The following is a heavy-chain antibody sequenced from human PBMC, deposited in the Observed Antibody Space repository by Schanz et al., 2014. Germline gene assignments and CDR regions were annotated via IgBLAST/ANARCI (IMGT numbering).Heavy chain of an antibody. V-gene: IGHV3-23*04. CDR2: IGGSGGST. CDR1: GFTFSSYL. CDR3: AKDRWRATVMVDAFDI. D-gene: IGHD4-4*01. J-gene: IGHJ3*02. Sequence: EVQLVESGGGLVQPGGSLTLSCAASGFTFSSYLMSWVRQAPGKGLEWVSGIGGSGGSTDYADSVKGRFTISRDNSKNTVHLQVNSLRAEHTAVYFCAKDRWRATVMVDAFDIWGQGTKVTVSS.